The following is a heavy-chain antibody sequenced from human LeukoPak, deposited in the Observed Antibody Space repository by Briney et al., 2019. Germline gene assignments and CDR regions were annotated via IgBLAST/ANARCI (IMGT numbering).Heavy chain of an antibody. J-gene: IGHJ3*02. D-gene: IGHD1-14*01. CDR3: ARQPAGTAASDS. CDR1: GGSRNSYY. V-gene: IGHV4-59*08. CDR2: IYYTGGEI. Sequence: SETLSLTRTVSGGSRNSYYGSWIRQAPGKGLEWIGYIYYTGGEINYNPSLKSRLTISVDTSKNQFSLMLTSVTAADTAVYYCARQPAGTAASDSCAQGTVVTVSS.